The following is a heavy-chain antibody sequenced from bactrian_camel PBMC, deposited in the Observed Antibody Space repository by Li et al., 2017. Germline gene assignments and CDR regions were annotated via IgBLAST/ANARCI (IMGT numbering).Heavy chain of an antibody. Sequence: VQLVESGGDLVQPGGSLRLSCAASGFTFSSYSMSWVRQAPGKGLERVSSINSDGSRTFSVDSMSGRFIISRDNSKNTLLLQMNSLKLEDTAVYFCVRGSRGSYFTVLSQGTQVTVS. J-gene: IGHJ4*01. V-gene: IGHV3S40*01. D-gene: IGHD2*01. CDR2: INSDGSRT. CDR1: GFTFSSYS.